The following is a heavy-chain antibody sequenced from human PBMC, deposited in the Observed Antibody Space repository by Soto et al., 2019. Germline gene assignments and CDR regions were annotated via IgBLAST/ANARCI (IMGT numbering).Heavy chain of an antibody. CDR1: GFTFSSYA. CDR3: AKDMISIAARPLLYYPYYGMDV. CDR2: ISGSGGST. D-gene: IGHD6-6*01. Sequence: GGSLRLSCAASGFTFSSYAMSWVRQAPGKGLEWVSAISGSGGSTYYADSVKGRFTISRDNSKNTLYLQMNSLRAEDTAVYYCAKDMISIAARPLLYYPYYGMDVWGQGTTVTVSS. J-gene: IGHJ6*02. V-gene: IGHV3-23*01.